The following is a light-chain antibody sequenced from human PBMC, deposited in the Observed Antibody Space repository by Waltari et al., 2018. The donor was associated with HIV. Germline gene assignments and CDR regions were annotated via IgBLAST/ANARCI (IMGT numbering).Light chain of an antibody. CDR3: QSFDHSLSYV. Sequence: QSVLTQPPSVSGAPGQKVTISCTGSNSNIGAGHDVHGSQQVPGTAPKLLTPRNDTRPSGDPDRFSCSKSGTSASLAITGLQAEDEADFYCQSFDHSLSYVFGTGTKVTVL. J-gene: IGLJ1*01. CDR1: NSNIGAGHD. CDR2: RND. V-gene: IGLV1-40*01.